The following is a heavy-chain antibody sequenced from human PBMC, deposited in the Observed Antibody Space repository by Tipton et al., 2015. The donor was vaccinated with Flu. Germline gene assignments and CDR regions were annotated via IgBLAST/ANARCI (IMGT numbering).Heavy chain of an antibody. CDR2: IFHTGST. Sequence: TLSLTCSVSGDSIGSRYYWGWIRQSPGKGLEWIGNIFHTGSTYHNPSLKSRVTISINTSKNQFSLKLSSVTAADTAVYYCARHRGYSGPFDYWGQGTLVTVSS. V-gene: IGHV4-38-2*01. J-gene: IGHJ4*02. CDR3: ARHRGYSGPFDY. D-gene: IGHD5-12*01. CDR1: GDSIGSRYY.